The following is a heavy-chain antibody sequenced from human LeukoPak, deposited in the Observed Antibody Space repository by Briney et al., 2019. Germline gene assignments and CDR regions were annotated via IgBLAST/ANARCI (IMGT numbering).Heavy chain of an antibody. CDR1: GFTVSSGDYY. J-gene: IGHJ5*02. D-gene: IGHD2-8*01. V-gene: IGHV4-31*03. CDR2: IRYSGST. CDR3: ARDYIGTGSCTIGVCYTGGFDP. Sequence: KTSETLSLTCTGSGFTVSSGDYYWSWVGQHPGKGLEWIGYIRYSGSTYSNPSLHSRATFSVDTSNNLLPLRLSSVTAADTAVYYCARDYIGTGSCTIGVCYTGGFDPWGRGTLVTVSS.